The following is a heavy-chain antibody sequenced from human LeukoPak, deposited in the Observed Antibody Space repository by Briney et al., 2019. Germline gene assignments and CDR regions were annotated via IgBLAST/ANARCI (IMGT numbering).Heavy chain of an antibody. J-gene: IGHJ4*02. CDR2: IYSSGST. CDR1: RDSISSFY. V-gene: IGHV4-4*07. Sequence: SETLSLTCTVSRDSISSFYWSWIRQPAGKGLEWIGRIYSSGSTNYNPSLESRVTMSVDTSKNQLSLKLSSVTAADTAVYYCARDVVAAAGTWDYWGQGTLVTVSS. D-gene: IGHD6-13*01. CDR3: ARDVVAAAGTWDY.